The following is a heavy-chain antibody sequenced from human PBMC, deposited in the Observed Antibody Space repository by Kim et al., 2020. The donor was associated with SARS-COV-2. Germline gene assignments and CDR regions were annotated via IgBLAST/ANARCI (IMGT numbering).Heavy chain of an antibody. CDR1: GFTFSNAW. Sequence: GGSLRLSCAASGFTFSNAWMSWVRQAPGKGLEWVGRIKSKTDGGTTDYAAPVKGRFTISRDDSKNTLYLQMNSLKTEDTAVYYCTLNYPIWYYYGMDVWGQGTTVTVSS. CDR3: TLNYPIWYYYGMDV. J-gene: IGHJ6*02. CDR2: IKSKTDGGTT. D-gene: IGHD3-3*01. V-gene: IGHV3-15*01.